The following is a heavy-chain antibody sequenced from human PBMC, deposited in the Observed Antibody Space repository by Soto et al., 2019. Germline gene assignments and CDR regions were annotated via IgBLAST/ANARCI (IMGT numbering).Heavy chain of an antibody. CDR2: SSGSGCST. Sequence: EVQLLESGGGLVQPGGSLRLSCAASGFTFSSYAMSWVRQAPGKGLEWVSASSGSGCSTYYADSVKGRLTISRDNAKNELYLQMNSLRAEDTAVYDCAKDRLAVAGGDCDHWGQGTLVTVSS. CDR1: GFTFSSYA. D-gene: IGHD6-19*01. CDR3: AKDRLAVAGGDCDH. V-gene: IGHV3-23*01. J-gene: IGHJ1*01.